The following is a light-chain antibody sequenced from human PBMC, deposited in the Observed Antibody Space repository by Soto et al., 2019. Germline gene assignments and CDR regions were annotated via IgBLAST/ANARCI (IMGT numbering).Light chain of an antibody. V-gene: IGLV2-8*01. CDR2: EVS. J-gene: IGLJ1*01. CDR1: SSDVGGYNY. Sequence: QSALTQPPSASGSPGQSVTISCTGTSSDVGGYNYVSWYQQHPGKAPKFIIYEVSKRPSGVPDRFSGSKSGNTASLTVSGLQAEDEADYYCSSYAGSNLYVFGTGTKVPS. CDR3: SSYAGSNLYV.